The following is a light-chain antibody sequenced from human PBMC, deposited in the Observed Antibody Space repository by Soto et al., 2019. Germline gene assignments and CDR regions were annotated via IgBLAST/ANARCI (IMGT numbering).Light chain of an antibody. CDR1: SSDVGGYNY. J-gene: IGLJ2*01. V-gene: IGLV2-14*01. CDR3: SSYTSSSTPV. Sequence: QSALTQPASVSGSPGHSITISFTGTSSDVGGYNYVSRYQHHPGKAPKLMVYEFSNRPSEVSNRFSGYKSGNTASRTISGLQAEDEADGYCSSYTSSSTPVFGGGTNLTVL. CDR2: EFS.